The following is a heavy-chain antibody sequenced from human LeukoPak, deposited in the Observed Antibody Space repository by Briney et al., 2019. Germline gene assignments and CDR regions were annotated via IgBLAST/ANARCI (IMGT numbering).Heavy chain of an antibody. CDR2: IYYTGRT. J-gene: IGHJ3*02. CDR3: ARPYNSGWYGAFDI. CDR1: GDSFSRNTYS. Sequence: KPSETLSLTCTVSGDSFSRNTYSWGWIRQPPGKGLEWIGSIYYTGRTFYNPSLKSRVTISVDTSKNQFSLKLSSVTAADTAVYYCARPYNSGWYGAFDIWGQGTMVTVSS. D-gene: IGHD6-19*01. V-gene: IGHV4-39*01.